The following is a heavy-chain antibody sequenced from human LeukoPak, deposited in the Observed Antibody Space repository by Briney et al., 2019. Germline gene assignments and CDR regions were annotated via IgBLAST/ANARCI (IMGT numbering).Heavy chain of an antibody. CDR2: IIPIFGTA. D-gene: IGHD2-2*01. CDR1: GGTFSSYA. Sequence: SVKVSCKASGGTFSSYAISWVRQAPGQGLEWMGGIIPIFGTANYAQKFQGRVTVTTDESTSTAYMELSSLRSEDTAVYYCARAASQYCSSTSCYLNYWGQGTLVTVSS. CDR3: ARAASQYCSSTSCYLNY. V-gene: IGHV1-69*05. J-gene: IGHJ4*02.